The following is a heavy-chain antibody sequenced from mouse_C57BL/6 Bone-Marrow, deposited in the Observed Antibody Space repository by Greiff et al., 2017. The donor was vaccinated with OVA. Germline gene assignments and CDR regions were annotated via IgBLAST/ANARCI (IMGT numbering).Heavy chain of an antibody. D-gene: IGHD6-1*01. J-gene: IGHJ1*03. CDR2: ISSGSSTI. CDR3: ARINNGYFDV. Sequence: EVKLMESGGGLVKPGGSLKLSCAASGFTFSDYGMHWVRQAPEKGLEWVAYISSGSSTIYYADTVKGRFTISRDNAKNTLFLQMTSLRSEDTAMYYCARINNGYFDVWGTGTTVTVSS. V-gene: IGHV5-17*01. CDR1: GFTFSDYG.